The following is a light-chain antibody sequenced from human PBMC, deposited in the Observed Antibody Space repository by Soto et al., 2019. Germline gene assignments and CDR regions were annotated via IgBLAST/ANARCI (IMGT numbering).Light chain of an antibody. CDR2: DAS. CDR1: QSVDTS. CDR3: QQRGNWGT. Sequence: ETVLTQSPATLSSSPGESATLSCRTSQSVDTSLAWYQQKPGQAPRLLIYDASSRATGIPVRFSGSGSGTDFTLTISSLEPEDFAVYYCQQRGNWGTFGGGTKVEIK. V-gene: IGKV3-11*01. J-gene: IGKJ4*01.